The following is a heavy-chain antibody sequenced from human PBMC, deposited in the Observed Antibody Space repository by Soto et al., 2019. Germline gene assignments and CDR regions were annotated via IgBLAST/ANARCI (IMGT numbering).Heavy chain of an antibody. V-gene: IGHV1-69*01. J-gene: IGHJ3*01. CDR1: GDTFNSYG. CDR3: ARVLADVHLWDAFDV. CDR2: IVPMFGTT. Sequence: QVQLVQSGPELKKPGSSVKVSCKAPGDTFNSYGISWVRQAPGQGLEWMGGIVPMFGTTNLALKFEDRVTITAHELTTTVYMEIRGLTSEDTAVYYCARVLADVHLWDAFDVWGHGTRVTVSS. D-gene: IGHD6-13*01.